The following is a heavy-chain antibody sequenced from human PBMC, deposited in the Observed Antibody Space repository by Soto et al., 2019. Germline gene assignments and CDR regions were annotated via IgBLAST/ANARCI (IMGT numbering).Heavy chain of an antibody. CDR1: GFTFSTYA. CDR3: AKDPDYYDTRGYFDY. V-gene: IGHV3-23*01. Sequence: GGSLRLSCAVSGFTFSTYAMNWVRQAPGKGLEWVSGLSGSGGRKYYADSVKGRFTISRDNSKNTLYLQMNSLRAEDTAVYYCAKDPDYYDTRGYFDYWGQGTLVTVSS. D-gene: IGHD3-22*01. CDR2: LSGSGGRK. J-gene: IGHJ4*02.